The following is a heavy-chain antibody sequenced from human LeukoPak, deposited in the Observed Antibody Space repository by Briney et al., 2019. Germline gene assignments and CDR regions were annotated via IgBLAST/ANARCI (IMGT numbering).Heavy chain of an antibody. CDR1: GGSISSSSYY. Sequence: PSETLSLTCTVSGGSISSSSYYWGWIRQPPGKGLEWIGSIYYSGSTYYNPSLKSRGTISVDTSKNQFSLKLSSVTAADTAVYYCASENNYYDSSGYYLNFDYWGQGTLVTVSS. CDR2: IYYSGST. D-gene: IGHD3-22*01. V-gene: IGHV4-39*01. CDR3: ASENNYYDSSGYYLNFDY. J-gene: IGHJ4*02.